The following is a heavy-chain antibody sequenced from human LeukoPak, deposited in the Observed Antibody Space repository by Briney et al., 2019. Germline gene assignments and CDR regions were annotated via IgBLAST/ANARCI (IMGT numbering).Heavy chain of an antibody. D-gene: IGHD3-9*01. V-gene: IGHV4-39*01. CDR2: IYYSGST. J-gene: IGHJ4*02. CDR3: ARMGRYFDWLPLPLWTGFDY. CDR1: GGSISSSSYY. Sequence: PSGTLSLTCTVSGGSISSSSYYWGWIRQPPGKGLEWIGSIYYSGSTYYNPPLKSRVTISVDPSKNQFSLKLSSVTAADTAVYYCARMGRYFDWLPLPLWTGFDYWGQGTLVTVSS.